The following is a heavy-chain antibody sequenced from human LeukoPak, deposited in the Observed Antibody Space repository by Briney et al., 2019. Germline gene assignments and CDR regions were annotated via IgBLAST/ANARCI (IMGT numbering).Heavy chain of an antibody. V-gene: IGHV3-7*03. Sequence: GGSLRLSCAASGFTFSSYWMSWVRQAPGKGLEWVANIKQDGSEKYYVDSVKGRFTISRDNAKNSLYLQMNSLRAEDTAVYYCARGPYYYDSEGFDYWGQGTLVTVSS. D-gene: IGHD3-22*01. J-gene: IGHJ4*02. CDR1: GFTFSSYW. CDR3: ARGPYYYDSEGFDY. CDR2: IKQDGSEK.